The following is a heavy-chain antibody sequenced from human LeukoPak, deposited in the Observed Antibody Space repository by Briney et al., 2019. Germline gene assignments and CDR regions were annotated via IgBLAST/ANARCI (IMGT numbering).Heavy chain of an antibody. Sequence: PSETLSLTCTVSGGSISSGGYYWSWIRQHPGKGLEWIGYIYYSGSTYYNPSLKSRVTISVDTSKNQFSLKLSSVTAAGTAVYYCARDQHDYVWGSYPGDYWGQGTLVTVSS. CDR1: GGSISSGGYY. V-gene: IGHV4-31*03. J-gene: IGHJ4*02. CDR2: IYYSGST. CDR3: ARDQHDYVWGSYPGDY. D-gene: IGHD3-16*01.